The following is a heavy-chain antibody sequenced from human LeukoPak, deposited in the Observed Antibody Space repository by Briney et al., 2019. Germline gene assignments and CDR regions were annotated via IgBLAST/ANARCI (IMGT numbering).Heavy chain of an antibody. CDR3: ARQYYYDSSGHYYFDY. V-gene: IGHV5-51*01. Sequence: GESLKISRKGSGYSFTSYWIGWVRQMPGKGLEWMGIIYPGDSDTRYSPSFQGQVTISADKSISTAYLQWSSLKASDTAMYYCARQYYYDSSGHYYFDYWGQGTLVTVSS. CDR2: IYPGDSDT. D-gene: IGHD3-22*01. CDR1: GYSFTSYW. J-gene: IGHJ4*02.